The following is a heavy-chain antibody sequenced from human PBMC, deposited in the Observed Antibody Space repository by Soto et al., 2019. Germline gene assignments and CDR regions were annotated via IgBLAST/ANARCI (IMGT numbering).Heavy chain of an antibody. D-gene: IGHD3-10*01. V-gene: IGHV3-48*03. CDR1: GFTFSSYE. Sequence: GGSLRLSCAATGFTFSSYEMNWVRQAPGKGLEWVSYISSSGSTIYYAASVKGRFTISRDNAKNSLYLQMNSLRAEDTAVYYCAGSGSYGVFYYGMDVWGQGTTVTVSS. CDR2: ISSSGSTI. J-gene: IGHJ6*02. CDR3: AGSGSYGVFYYGMDV.